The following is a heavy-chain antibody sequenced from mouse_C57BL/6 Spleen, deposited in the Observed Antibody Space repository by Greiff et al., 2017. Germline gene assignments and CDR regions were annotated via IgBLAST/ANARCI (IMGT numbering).Heavy chain of an antibody. Sequence: DVKLQESGPELVKPGASVKIPCKASGYTFTDYNMDWVKQSHGKSLEWIGDINPNNGGTIYNQKFKGKATLTVDKSSSTAYMELRSLTSEDTAVYYCARKERRSYYAMDYWGQGTSVTVSS. CDR2: INPNNGGT. V-gene: IGHV1-18*01. J-gene: IGHJ4*01. CDR1: GYTFTDYN. CDR3: ARKERRSYYAMDY. D-gene: IGHD2-14*01.